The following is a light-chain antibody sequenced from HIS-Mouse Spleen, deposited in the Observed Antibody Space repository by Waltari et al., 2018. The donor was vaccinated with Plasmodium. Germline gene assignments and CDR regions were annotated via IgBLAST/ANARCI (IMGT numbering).Light chain of an antibody. V-gene: IGLV1-44*01. J-gene: IGLJ3*02. Sequence: SVLTQPPSASGIPGRRVPVSCSCLASILDNHDVNWYQQRQGTATNLLLYRNNPRPSGVPDRFSGSKSGTAASLAISGLQSEDEADYYCAAWDDSLNGVFGGGTKLTVL. CDR1: ASILDNHD. CDR2: RNN. CDR3: AAWDDSLNGV.